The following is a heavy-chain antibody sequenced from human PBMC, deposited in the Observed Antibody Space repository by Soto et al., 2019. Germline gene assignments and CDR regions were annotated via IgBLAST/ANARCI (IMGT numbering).Heavy chain of an antibody. CDR2: VTGSAGNT. D-gene: IGHD6-19*01. V-gene: IGHV3-23*01. CDR1: GFTFSSYA. Sequence: EVQLLESGGGLVQPGGSLRLSCAASGFTFSSYAMNWVRQAPGKGLEWVSGVTGSAGNTWYADSVKGRFTASRDNSKNTLYLQMNSLRAEDTAVYYCARTACSGWYLLYWGQGTLVTVSS. CDR3: ARTACSGWYLLY. J-gene: IGHJ4*02.